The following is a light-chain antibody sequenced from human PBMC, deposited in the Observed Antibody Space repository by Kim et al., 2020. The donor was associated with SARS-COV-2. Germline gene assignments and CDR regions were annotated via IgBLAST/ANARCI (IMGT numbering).Light chain of an antibody. Sequence: EIVMTQSPATLSVSPGERATLSCRASQSVSSNLAWYQQKPGQAPRLLIYGASTRATGIPGRFSGSGSGTEFTLTISSLQSEDVAVYYCQQDSQWTLTFGGGTKVDIK. J-gene: IGKJ4*01. CDR1: QSVSSN. CDR3: QQDSQWTLT. V-gene: IGKV3-15*01. CDR2: GAS.